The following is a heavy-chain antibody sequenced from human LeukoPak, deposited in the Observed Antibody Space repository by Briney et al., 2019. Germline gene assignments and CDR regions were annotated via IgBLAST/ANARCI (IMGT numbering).Heavy chain of an antibody. Sequence: PGGSLRLSCAASGFTFSRYWMHWVRQAPGKGLVWVSRISFDGSSTSYADSVKGRFTISRDNAENTLYLQMKSLRVEDTAIYYCAAKYSGYDWGQGTLVTVSS. J-gene: IGHJ4*02. CDR1: GFTFSRYW. CDR2: ISFDGSST. V-gene: IGHV3-74*01. CDR3: AAKYSGYD. D-gene: IGHD5-12*01.